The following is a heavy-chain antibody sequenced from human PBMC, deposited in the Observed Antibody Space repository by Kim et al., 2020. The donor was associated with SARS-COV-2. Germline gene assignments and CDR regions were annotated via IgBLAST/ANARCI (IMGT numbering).Heavy chain of an antibody. CDR1: GFTVTDYW. D-gene: IGHD4-4*01. CDR2: IRSGGTGI. Sequence: WGSLRLSCATSGFTVTDYWMHWVRQAPGKGLVWVSRIRSGGTGISYADSVKGRFTISRDNVNNTLYLQMNNLRAEDTALYYCTSDTVLYGLDVWGQGNPGTVSS. CDR3: TSDTVLYGLDV. V-gene: IGHV3-74*01. J-gene: IGHJ6*02.